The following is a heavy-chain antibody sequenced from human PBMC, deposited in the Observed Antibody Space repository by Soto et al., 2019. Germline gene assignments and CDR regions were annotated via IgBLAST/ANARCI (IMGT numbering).Heavy chain of an antibody. CDR3: AKPPPYIVVVVDESDAFDI. Sequence: HPGGSLRLSCAASGFTFSSYAMSWVRQAPGKGLEWVSAISGSGGSTYYADSVKGRFTISRDNSKNTLYLQMNSLRAEDTAVYYCAKPPPYIVVVVDESDAFDIWGQGTMVTVSS. CDR1: GFTFSSYA. V-gene: IGHV3-23*01. CDR2: ISGSGGST. D-gene: IGHD2-15*01. J-gene: IGHJ3*02.